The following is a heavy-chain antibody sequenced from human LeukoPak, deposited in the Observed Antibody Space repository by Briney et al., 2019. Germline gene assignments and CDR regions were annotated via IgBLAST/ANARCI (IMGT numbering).Heavy chain of an antibody. CDR1: GGSIRSYY. CDR3: ARDSAWISGWDYYYYMDV. V-gene: IGHV4-4*07. J-gene: IGHJ6*03. CDR2: IYTSGST. Sequence: PSETLSLTCTVSGGSIRSYYWSWIRQPAGKGLEWIGRIYTSGSTNYNPSLKSRVTMSVDTSKNQFSLKLSSVTAADTAVYYCARDSAWISGWDYYYYMDVWGKGTTVTISS. D-gene: IGHD6-19*01.